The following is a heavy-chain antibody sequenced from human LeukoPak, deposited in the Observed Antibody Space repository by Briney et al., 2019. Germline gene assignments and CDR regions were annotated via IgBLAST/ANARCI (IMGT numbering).Heavy chain of an antibody. CDR1: GVLFSRQS. CDR2: INSTSTTK. V-gene: IGHV3-48*04. CDR3: VRGSGAPHYPDF. J-gene: IGHJ4*02. D-gene: IGHD1-26*01. Sequence: GGALGLSLGAPGVLFSRQSMNLGRPAPGEGPEGISYINSTSTTKYYADSVKGRFTVSRDNAKNSLYLQMDSLSVEDTAVYFCVRGSGAPHYPDFWGQGTLVSVSS.